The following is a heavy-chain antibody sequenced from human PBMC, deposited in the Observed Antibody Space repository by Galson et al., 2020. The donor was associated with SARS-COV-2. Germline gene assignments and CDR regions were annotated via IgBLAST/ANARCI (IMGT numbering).Heavy chain of an antibody. J-gene: IGHJ4*02. D-gene: IGHD2-2*02. CDR3: AREKRYLLLYACFDY. CDR2: ISGNGGAT. V-gene: IGHV3-64*02. CDR1: GFTFSDYT. Sequence: GGSLRLSCAASGFTFSDYTMHWIRQAPGKGLEYVSAISGNGGATHSADSVKDRFTISRDILKNTLYLQMGSLRAEDMAVYYCAREKRYLLLYACFDYWGLGTRVTVAS.